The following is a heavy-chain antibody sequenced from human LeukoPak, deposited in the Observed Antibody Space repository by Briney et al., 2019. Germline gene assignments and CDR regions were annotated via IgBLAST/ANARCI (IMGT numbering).Heavy chain of an antibody. D-gene: IGHD3-3*01. Sequence: ASETLSLTCAVYGGSFSGYYWSWIRQPPGKGLEWIGEINHSGSTNYNPSLKSRVTISVDTSKNQFSLKLSSVTAADTAVYYCARATYYDFWSGSPFYYYYYGMDVWGQGTTVTVSS. CDR3: ARATYYDFWSGSPFYYYYYGMDV. CDR1: GGSFSGYY. J-gene: IGHJ6*02. CDR2: INHSGST. V-gene: IGHV4-34*01.